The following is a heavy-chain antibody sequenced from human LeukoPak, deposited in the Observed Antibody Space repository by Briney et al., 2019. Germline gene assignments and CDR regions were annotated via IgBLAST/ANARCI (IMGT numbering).Heavy chain of an antibody. CDR3: ASPFSSGWYGNYFDY. J-gene: IGHJ4*02. Sequence: GGSLRLSCAASGFTFSSYWMSWVRQAPGKGLEWVANIKQDGSEKYYVDSVKGRFTISRDNAKNSLYLQMNSLRAEDTAVYYCASPFSSGWYGNYFDYWGQGTLVTVSS. CDR2: IKQDGSEK. V-gene: IGHV3-7*01. D-gene: IGHD6-19*01. CDR1: GFTFSSYW.